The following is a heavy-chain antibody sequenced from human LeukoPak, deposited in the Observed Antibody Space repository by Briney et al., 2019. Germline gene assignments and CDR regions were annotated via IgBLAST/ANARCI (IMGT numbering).Heavy chain of an antibody. CDR2: IYYSGST. V-gene: IGHV4-39*01. J-gene: IGHJ4*02. CDR1: GGSINSSSYY. Sequence: PSETLSLTCTVSGGSINSSSYYWGWIRQPPGKGLEWIGSIYYSGSTYYNPSLKSRVTISVDTSKNQFSLKLSSVTAADTAVYYCARRVCSGGSCYDYWGQGTLVTVSS. CDR3: ARRVCSGGSCYDY. D-gene: IGHD2-15*01.